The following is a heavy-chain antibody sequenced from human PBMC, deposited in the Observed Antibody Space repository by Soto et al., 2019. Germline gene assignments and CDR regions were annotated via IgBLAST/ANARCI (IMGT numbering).Heavy chain of an antibody. Sequence: SETLSLTCALYGGSFSDYYWGWIRQPPGKGLECIGEITHSGSTNYNPSLKSRVTLSVDTSKNQFSLNLTSVTAADTAVYYCARGLRASFGVRLSYYYYGMDVWGQGTTVTVSS. CDR2: ITHSGST. D-gene: IGHD3-10*01. CDR3: ARGLRASFGVRLSYYYYGMDV. CDR1: GGSFSDYY. V-gene: IGHV4-34*01. J-gene: IGHJ6*02.